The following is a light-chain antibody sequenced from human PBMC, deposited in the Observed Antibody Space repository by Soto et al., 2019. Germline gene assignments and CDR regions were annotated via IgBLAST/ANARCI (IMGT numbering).Light chain of an antibody. J-gene: IGLJ1*01. CDR1: STDVGAYNF. CDR3: SSFAGSPTLVV. CDR2: DVH. Sequence: QSALTQPRSVSGSPGQSVTLSCTGTSTDVGAYNFVSWYQQHPGKASKLLIYDVHDRPSGVPDRFSGSKSGNTASLTFSGLQAVDEADYYCSSFAGSPTLVVFGGWSKGTVL. V-gene: IGLV2-11*01.